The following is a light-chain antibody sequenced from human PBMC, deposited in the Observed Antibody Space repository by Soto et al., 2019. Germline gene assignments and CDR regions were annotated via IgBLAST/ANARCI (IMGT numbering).Light chain of an antibody. V-gene: IGKV1D-12*01. Sequence: DIPMTQSPSSVSASVGDTVTITCRASQGIYSRLAWYQQKPGKAPELLIYATSTLQNGVPSRFSGSGFGTDFTLSISSLQPEDSASYCCQQTDDFPLTFGGGTKVEI. CDR3: QQTDDFPLT. CDR2: ATS. J-gene: IGKJ4*01. CDR1: QGIYSR.